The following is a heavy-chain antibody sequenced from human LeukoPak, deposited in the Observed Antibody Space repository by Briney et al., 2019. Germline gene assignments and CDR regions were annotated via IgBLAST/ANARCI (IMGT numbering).Heavy chain of an antibody. CDR2: ISSSGSTI. V-gene: IGHV3-48*04. Sequence: GGSLRLSCAASGFRFSSYAMAWVRQAPGKGLEWVSYISSSGSTIYYADSVKGRFTISRDNAKNSLYLQMNSLRAEDTAVYYCARLKGIGTFDYWGQGTLVTVSS. CDR3: ARLKGIGTFDY. J-gene: IGHJ4*02. CDR1: GFRFSSYA. D-gene: IGHD1-26*01.